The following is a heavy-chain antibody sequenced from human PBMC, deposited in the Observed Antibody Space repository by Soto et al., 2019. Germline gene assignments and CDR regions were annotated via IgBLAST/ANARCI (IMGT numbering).Heavy chain of an antibody. CDR3: ARDQDYDILTGYPRSAFDI. D-gene: IGHD3-9*01. J-gene: IGHJ3*02. CDR2: TYYRSKWYN. Sequence: SQTLSLTCAISGDSVSSNSAAWNWIRQSPSRGLEWLGRTYYRSKWYNDYAVSVKSRITINPDTSKNQFSLQLNSVTPEDTAVYYCARDQDYDILTGYPRSAFDIWGQGTMVTVSS. CDR1: GDSVSSNSAA. V-gene: IGHV6-1*01.